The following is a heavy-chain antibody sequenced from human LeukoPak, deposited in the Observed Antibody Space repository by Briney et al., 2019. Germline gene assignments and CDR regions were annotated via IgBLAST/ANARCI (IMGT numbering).Heavy chain of an antibody. V-gene: IGHV3-48*04. CDR2: ISSSSSTI. CDR3: ARDLIDDYGDARVY. J-gene: IGHJ4*02. CDR1: GFPFPTYA. Sequence: GGSLRLSCAASGFPFPTYAMNWVRQAPGKGLEWVSYISSSSSTIYYADSVKGRFTISRDNAKNSLYLQMNSLRAEDTAVYYCARDLIDDYGDARVYWGQGTLVTVSS. D-gene: IGHD4-17*01.